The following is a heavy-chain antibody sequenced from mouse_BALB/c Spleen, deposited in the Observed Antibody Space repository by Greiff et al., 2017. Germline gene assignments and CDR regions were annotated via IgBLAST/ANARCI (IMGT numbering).Heavy chain of an antibody. D-gene: IGHD1-1*01. J-gene: IGHJ3*01. V-gene: IGHV14-1*02. CDR2: IDPANGNT. CDR3: AKGGDGRCWCDY. CDR1: GFNIKDYY. Sequence: VHVKQSGAELVRPGASVKLSCKASGFNIKDYYMHWVKQRPEQGLEWIGWIDPANGNTIYDPKFQGKANITADTSSNTAYLQLSSLTSEDTAVYYCAKGGDGRCWCDYGGQGTLVTVSA.